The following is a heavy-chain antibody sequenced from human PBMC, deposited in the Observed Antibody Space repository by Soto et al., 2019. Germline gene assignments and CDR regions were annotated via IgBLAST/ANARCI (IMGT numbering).Heavy chain of an antibody. Sequence: QVQLVESGGGLVKPGGSPRLSCAASGFTFSDYYMSWIRQAPGKGLEWVSYISSSGSTIYYADSVKGRFTISRDNAKNSLYLQMNSLRAEDTAVYYCAREGGYDFWSGYSATYYFDYWGQGTLVTVSS. CDR2: ISSSGSTI. CDR3: AREGGYDFWSGYSATYYFDY. D-gene: IGHD3-3*01. CDR1: GFTFSDYY. V-gene: IGHV3-11*01. J-gene: IGHJ4*02.